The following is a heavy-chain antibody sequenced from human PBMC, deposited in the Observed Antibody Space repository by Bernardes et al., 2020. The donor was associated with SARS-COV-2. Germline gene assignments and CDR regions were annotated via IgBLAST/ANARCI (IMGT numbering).Heavy chain of an antibody. CDR3: AKKDVGNYRFFFDS. D-gene: IGHD4-4*01. Sequence: GGSLRLSCAASGFTFSTYGMGWVRQAPGKGLEWVAAIRGSDDSTYYADSVKGRFTISRDNSKNTLYLQMNSLRGEDTALYFCAKKDVGNYRFFFDSWGQGTLVTVSS. J-gene: IGHJ4*02. CDR2: IRGSDDST. V-gene: IGHV3-23*01. CDR1: GFTFSTYG.